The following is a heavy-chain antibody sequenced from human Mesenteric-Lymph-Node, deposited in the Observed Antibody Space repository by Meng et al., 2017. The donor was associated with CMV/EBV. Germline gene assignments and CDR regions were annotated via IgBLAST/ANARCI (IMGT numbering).Heavy chain of an antibody. CDR3: ANDYGSGSYRFDY. D-gene: IGHD3-10*01. CDR1: GVSVSNGDHA. J-gene: IGHJ4*02. Sequence: VFGVSVSNGDHAWSWLRQPPGRGLELLGYIFCTGSTYYNPSLKSRVTMSMDRSKNQFSLKLTSVTAADTAVYYCANDYGSGSYRFDYWGQGTLVTVSS. V-gene: IGHV4-30-2*01. CDR2: IFCTGST.